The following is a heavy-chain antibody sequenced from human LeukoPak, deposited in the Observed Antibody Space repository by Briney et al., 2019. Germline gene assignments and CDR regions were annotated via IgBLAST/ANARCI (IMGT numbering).Heavy chain of an antibody. CDR2: INHSGST. J-gene: IGHJ6*02. Sequence: SETLSLTCAVYGGSFSGYYWSWIRQPPGKGLEWIGEINHSGSTNYNPSLKSRVTISVDTSKNQFSLKLSSVTAADTAVYYCAREILYHGMDVWGRGTTVTVSS. CDR1: GGSFSGYY. V-gene: IGHV4-34*01. CDR3: AREILYHGMDV.